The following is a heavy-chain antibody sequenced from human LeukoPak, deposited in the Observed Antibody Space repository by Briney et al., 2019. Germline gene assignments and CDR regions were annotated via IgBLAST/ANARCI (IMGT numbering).Heavy chain of an antibody. CDR3: TRAISDIVVVLEDDY. CDR2: IRSKAYGGTT. V-gene: IGHV3-49*04. D-gene: IGHD2-2*01. Sequence: GGSLRLSCTASGFTFGDYAMSWVRQAPGKGLEWVGFIRSKAYGGTTEYVASVKGRFTISRDDSKSIAYLQMNSLKTEDTAVYYCTRAISDIVVVLEDDYWGQGTLVTVSS. CDR1: GFTFGDYA. J-gene: IGHJ4*02.